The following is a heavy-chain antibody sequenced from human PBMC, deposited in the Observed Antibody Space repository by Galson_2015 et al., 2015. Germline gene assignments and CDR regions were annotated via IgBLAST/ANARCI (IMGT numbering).Heavy chain of an antibody. CDR1: GYTFTGYY. Sequence: VKVSCKASGYTFTGYYMHWVRQAPGQGLEWMGRINPNSGGTNYAQKFQGRVTMTRDTSISTAYMELSRLRSDDTAVYYCARAVGYCSSTSCYRAGHWFDPWGQGTLVTVSS. CDR2: INPNSGGT. J-gene: IGHJ5*02. D-gene: IGHD2-2*02. V-gene: IGHV1-2*06. CDR3: ARAVGYCSSTSCYRAGHWFDP.